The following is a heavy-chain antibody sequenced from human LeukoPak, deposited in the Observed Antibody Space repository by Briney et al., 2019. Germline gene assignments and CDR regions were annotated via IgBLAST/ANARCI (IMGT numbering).Heavy chain of an antibody. J-gene: IGHJ4*02. Sequence: GASVKVSCKASGYTFTSYDINWVRQAPGQGLEWMGWINPNSGGTNYAQKFQGRVTMTRDTSISTAYMELSRLRSDDTAVYYCARDGVVLGSSSWYDHFDYWGQGTLVTVSS. CDR1: GYTFTSYD. V-gene: IGHV1-2*02. D-gene: IGHD6-13*01. CDR2: INPNSGGT. CDR3: ARDGVVLGSSSWYDHFDY.